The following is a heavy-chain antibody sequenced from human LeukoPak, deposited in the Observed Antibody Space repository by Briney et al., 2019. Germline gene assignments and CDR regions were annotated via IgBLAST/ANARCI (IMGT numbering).Heavy chain of an antibody. D-gene: IGHD3-22*01. CDR2: IYYSGST. Sequence: PSETLSLTCTVSGGSISSYYWSWIRQPPGKGVKWIGYIYYSGSTNYNPSLKSRVTISVDTSKNQFSLKLSSVTAADTAVYYCARAFDYYDSSGYYYYAFDIWGQGTMVTVSS. CDR3: ARAFDYYDSSGYYYYAFDI. CDR1: GGSISSYY. J-gene: IGHJ3*02. V-gene: IGHV4-59*01.